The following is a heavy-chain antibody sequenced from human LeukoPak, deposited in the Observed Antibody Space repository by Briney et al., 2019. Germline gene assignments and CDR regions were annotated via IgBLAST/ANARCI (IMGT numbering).Heavy chain of an antibody. V-gene: IGHV4-34*01. CDR2: INDGGGT. CDR3: ARGAYKSSWFP. CDR1: GGSFSGYY. Sequence: SETLSLTCAGYGGSFSGYYWSWIRQPPGKGLEWIGEINDGGGTNYNPSLKSRVTISIDTSKNQFSLKLTSVTAADTAVYYCARGAYKSSWFPWGQGTLVTVSS. D-gene: IGHD6-13*01. J-gene: IGHJ5*02.